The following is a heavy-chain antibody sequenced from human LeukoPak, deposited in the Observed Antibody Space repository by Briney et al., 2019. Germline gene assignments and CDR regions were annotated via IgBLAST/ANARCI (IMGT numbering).Heavy chain of an antibody. J-gene: IGHJ6*03. CDR3: ATAVTSGIAVAVYYYYMDV. V-gene: IGHV3-66*02. CDR1: GFTVGSNY. CDR2: IYSGGST. Sequence: GGSLRLSCAASGFTVGSNYMSWVRQAPGKGLEWVSVIYSGGSTYYADSVKGRFTISRDNSKNTLYLQMNSLRAEDTAVYYCATAVTSGIAVAVYYYYMDVWGKGTTVTVSS. D-gene: IGHD6-19*01.